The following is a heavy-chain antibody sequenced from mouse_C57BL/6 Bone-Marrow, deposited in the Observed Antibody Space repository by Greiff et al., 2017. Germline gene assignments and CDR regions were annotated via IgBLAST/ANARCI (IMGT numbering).Heavy chain of an antibody. CDR3: AMYAPKAGNYAMDY. CDR1: GYTFTTYP. D-gene: IGHD3-3*01. Sequence: VQLQESGAELVKPGASVKMSCKASGYTFTTYPIEWMKQNHGKSLEWIGNFHPYNDDTKYNEKFKGKATLTVEKSSSTVYLELSRLTSDDSAVYYCAMYAPKAGNYAMDYWGQGTSVTVSS. CDR2: FHPYNDDT. J-gene: IGHJ4*01. V-gene: IGHV1-47*01.